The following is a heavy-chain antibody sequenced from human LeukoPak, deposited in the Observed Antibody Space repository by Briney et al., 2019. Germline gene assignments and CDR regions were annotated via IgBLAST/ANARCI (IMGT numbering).Heavy chain of an antibody. J-gene: IGHJ5*02. CDR1: GYTFIGYY. CDR3: ARARDGGNGFDP. V-gene: IGHV1-2*02. CDR2: INPNSGDT. Sequence: ASVKVSCXASGYTFIGYYMYWVRQAPGQGLEWMGWINPNSGDTNYAQKFQGRVTMTRETSISTAYMELSRLRSDDTAVYYCARARDGGNGFDPWGQGTLVTVSS. D-gene: IGHD4-23*01.